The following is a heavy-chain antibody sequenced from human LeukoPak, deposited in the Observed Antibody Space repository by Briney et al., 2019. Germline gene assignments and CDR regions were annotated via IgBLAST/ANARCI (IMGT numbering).Heavy chain of an antibody. CDR3: ARDISMVWSL. J-gene: IGHJ4*02. V-gene: IGHV4-59*01. D-gene: IGHD3-10*01. Sequence: SETLSLTCTVSGGSISSYYWSWIRQPPGKGLEWIGYIYYSGSTNYNPSLKSRVTISVDTSKNQFSLKLRSVTAADTAVYYCARDISMVWSLWGQGTLVTVSS. CDR1: GGSISSYY. CDR2: IYYSGST.